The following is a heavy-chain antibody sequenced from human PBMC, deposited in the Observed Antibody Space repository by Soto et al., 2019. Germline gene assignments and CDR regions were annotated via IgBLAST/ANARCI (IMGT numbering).Heavy chain of an antibody. CDR3: ATRIEATGRYFFDY. J-gene: IGHJ4*02. V-gene: IGHV3-23*01. CDR2: ISGSGGST. CDR1: GFTFSSYA. D-gene: IGHD6-13*01. Sequence: GGSLRLSCAASGFTFSSYAMSWVRQAPGKGLEWVSAISGSGGSTYYADSVKGRFTISRDNSKNTLYLQMNSLRAEDTAVYYCATRIEATGRYFFDYWGQGTLVTVSS.